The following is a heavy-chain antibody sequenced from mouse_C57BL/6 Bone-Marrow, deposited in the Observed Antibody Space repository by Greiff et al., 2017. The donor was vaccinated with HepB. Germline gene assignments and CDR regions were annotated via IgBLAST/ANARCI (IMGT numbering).Heavy chain of an antibody. J-gene: IGHJ2*01. CDR1: GYSITSDY. CDR2: ISYSGST. CDR3: ARYGTTVVALRGVFDY. Sequence: EVQGVESGPGLAKPSQTLSLTCSVTGYSITSDYWNWIRKFPGNKLEYMGYISYSGSTYYNPSLKSRISITRDTSKNQYYLQLNSVTTEDTATYYCARYGTTVVALRGVFDYWGQGTTLTVSS. V-gene: IGHV3-8*01. D-gene: IGHD1-1*01.